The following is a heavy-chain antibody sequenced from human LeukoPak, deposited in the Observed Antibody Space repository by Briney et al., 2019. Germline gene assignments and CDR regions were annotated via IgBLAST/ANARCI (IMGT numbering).Heavy chain of an antibody. CDR2: ISSSSSTI. CDR1: GLTVSSYS. Sequence: GGSLRLSCVASGLTVSSYSMNWVRQAPGKGLEWVSYISSSSSTIYYADSVKGRFTISRDNAKNLLDLQMNSLRDEDTAVYYCARARASGRSGFDYWGQGTLVTVSS. D-gene: IGHD2-15*01. J-gene: IGHJ4*02. CDR3: ARARASGRSGFDY. V-gene: IGHV3-48*02.